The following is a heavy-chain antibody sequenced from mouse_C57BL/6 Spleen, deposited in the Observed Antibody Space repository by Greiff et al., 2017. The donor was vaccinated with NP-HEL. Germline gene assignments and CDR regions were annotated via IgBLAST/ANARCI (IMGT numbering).Heavy chain of an antibody. CDR2: ISDGGSYT. CDR3: ARGWFAY. Sequence: EVKLQESGGGLVKPGGSLKLSCAASGFTFSSYAMSWVRQTPEKRLEWVATISDGGSYTYYPDNVKGRFTISRDNAKNNLYLQMSHLKSEDTAMYYCARGWFAYWGQGTLVTVSA. CDR1: GFTFSSYA. V-gene: IGHV5-4*03. J-gene: IGHJ3*01.